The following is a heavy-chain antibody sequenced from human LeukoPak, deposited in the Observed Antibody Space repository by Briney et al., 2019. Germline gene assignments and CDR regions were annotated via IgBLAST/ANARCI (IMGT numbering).Heavy chain of an antibody. D-gene: IGHD4-23*01. CDR1: GFTFSGSA. Sequence: WGSLRLSCAASGFTFSGSAVPWVRQASGKGLEWVGRIGSNANSYATADAASVKGRFTISRDDSKNTAYLQMNSLKTEDTAVYYCTRDYSGNSAMFDYWGQGTLVTVSS. CDR2: IGSNANSYAT. V-gene: IGHV3-73*01. CDR3: TRDYSGNSAMFDY. J-gene: IGHJ4*02.